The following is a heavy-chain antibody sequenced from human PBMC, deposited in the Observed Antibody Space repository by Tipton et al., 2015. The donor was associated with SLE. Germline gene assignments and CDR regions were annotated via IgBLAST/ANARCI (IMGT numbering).Heavy chain of an antibody. V-gene: IGHV4-34*01. J-gene: IGHJ4*02. CDR1: GGSFSGYY. Sequence: TLSLTCAVYGGSFSGYYWSWIRQPPGKGLEWIGEINHSGSTNYNPSLKSRVTISVDTSKNQFSLKLSSVTAADTAVYYCARAYPEPVASFFDYWGPGTLVTVS. CDR2: INHSGST. CDR3: ARAYPEPVASFFDY.